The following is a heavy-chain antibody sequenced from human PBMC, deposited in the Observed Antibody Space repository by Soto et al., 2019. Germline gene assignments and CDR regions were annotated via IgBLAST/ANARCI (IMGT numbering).Heavy chain of an antibody. Sequence: QLVESGGGLVRPGGSLRLSCADSGFTFSSYSMNWVRQAPGKGLEWVSSISSTSSPIFYADSVEGRFAISRDNAKRTLYLQMNSPRVEDTAVYYCVRGGRGYTKDDVFDIWGLGTMVTVSS. CDR2: ISSTSSPI. J-gene: IGHJ3*02. CDR3: VRGGRGYTKDDVFDI. V-gene: IGHV3-21*01. CDR1: GFTFSSYS. D-gene: IGHD2-2*02.